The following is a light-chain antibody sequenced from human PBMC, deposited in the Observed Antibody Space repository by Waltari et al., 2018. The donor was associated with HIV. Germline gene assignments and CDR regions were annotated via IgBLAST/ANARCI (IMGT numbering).Light chain of an antibody. Sequence: EIVFKESPGPLSLSPGERATLSLRASQSVSSSYLAWYQQKPGQAPRLLIYGTSSRATGIPDRFSGSGSGTDFTLTISRLEPEDFAVYYCQQYASTPPNTFGPGTKVDLK. CDR1: QSVSSSY. CDR3: QQYASTPPNT. CDR2: GTS. V-gene: IGKV3-20*01. J-gene: IGKJ3*01.